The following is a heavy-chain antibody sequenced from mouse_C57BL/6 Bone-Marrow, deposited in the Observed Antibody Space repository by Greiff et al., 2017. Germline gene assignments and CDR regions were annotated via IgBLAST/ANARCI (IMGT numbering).Heavy chain of an antibody. CDR1: GYTFTSYW. V-gene: IGHV1-64*01. J-gene: IGHJ3*01. Sequence: VQLQQSGAELVKPGASVKLSCKASGYTFTSYWMHWVKQRPGQGLEWIGMIHPNSGSTNYNEKFKSKATLTVDKSSSTAYMQLSSLTSEDSAVYYCARANYSNWIAYWGQGTLVTVSA. CDR2: IHPNSGST. CDR3: ARANYSNWIAY. D-gene: IGHD2-5*01.